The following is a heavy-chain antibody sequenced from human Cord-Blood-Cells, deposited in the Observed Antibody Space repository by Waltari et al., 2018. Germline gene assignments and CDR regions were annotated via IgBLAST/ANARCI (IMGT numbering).Heavy chain of an antibody. D-gene: IGHD2-21*02. Sequence: QVQLVQSGAEVKKPGASVKVSCKASGYTFTGYYMHWVRQAPGQGLEWRGWINPYRGGTNCAQKVRGRVTRSRDTSISTAYMGLSRLRSDDTAVYYCARGVTARDAFDIWGQGTMVTVSS. CDR1: GYTFTGYY. J-gene: IGHJ3*02. CDR2: INPYRGGT. CDR3: ARGVTARDAFDI. V-gene: IGHV1-2*02.